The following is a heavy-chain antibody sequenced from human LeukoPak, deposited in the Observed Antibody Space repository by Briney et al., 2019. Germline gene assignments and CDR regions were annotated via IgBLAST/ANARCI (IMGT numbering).Heavy chain of an antibody. CDR1: GFTFSSYG. V-gene: IGHV3-30*02. CDR2: IRYDGSNK. D-gene: IGHD6-13*01. J-gene: IGHJ6*03. CDR3: AKDRSTPFYYYYYMDV. Sequence: GGSLRLSCAASGFTFSSYGMHWVRQAPGKGLEWVAFIRYDGSNKYYADSVKGRFTITRDNSKNTLYLQMNSLRAEDTAVYYCAKDRSTPFYYYYYMDVWGKGTTVTVSS.